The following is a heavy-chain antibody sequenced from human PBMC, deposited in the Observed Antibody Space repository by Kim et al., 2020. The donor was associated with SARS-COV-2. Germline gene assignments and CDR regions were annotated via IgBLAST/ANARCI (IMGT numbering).Heavy chain of an antibody. Sequence: GGSLRLSCAASGFSFRNYRMSWVRQAPGKGLEWVANIDQDGGEKSYVDSLKGRFTISRDNAKDSVYLQMNSLRAEDTAVYYCARRDFTSGWYTSGREGDNWFDAWGQGTLVTVSP. J-gene: IGHJ5*02. CDR3: ARRDFTSGWYTSGREGDNWFDA. CDR2: IDQDGGEK. V-gene: IGHV3-7*01. CDR1: GFSFRNYR. D-gene: IGHD6-19*01.